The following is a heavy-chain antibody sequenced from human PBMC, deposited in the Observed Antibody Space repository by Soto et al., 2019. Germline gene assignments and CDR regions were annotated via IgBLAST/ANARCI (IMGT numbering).Heavy chain of an antibody. V-gene: IGHV3-30-3*01. D-gene: IGHD3-22*01. CDR3: ARDPNLLYYYDSSGYAPSDY. Sequence: QVQLVESGGGVVQPGRSLRLSCAASGFTFSSYAMHWVRQAPGKGLEWVAVISYDGSNKYYADSVKGRFTISRDNSKNTLYLQMNSLRAEDTAVYYCARDPNLLYYYDSSGYAPSDYWGQGTLVTVSS. J-gene: IGHJ4*02. CDR1: GFTFSSYA. CDR2: ISYDGSNK.